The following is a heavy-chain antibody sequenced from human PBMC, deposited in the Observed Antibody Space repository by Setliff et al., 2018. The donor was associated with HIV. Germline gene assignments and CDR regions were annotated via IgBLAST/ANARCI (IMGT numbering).Heavy chain of an antibody. D-gene: IGHD6-19*01. CDR3: ARILGSHYYYGMDV. CDR2: IFYSGST. CDR1: GGSFSSGDYS. V-gene: IGHV4-30-4*08. J-gene: IGHJ6*02. Sequence: PSETLSLTCTVSGGSFSSGDYSWTWIRQPPGKGLEWIGFIFYSGSTHQNPSLKSRVTISVDSSKNHFSLILSSVTAADTAVYFCARILGSHYYYGMDVWGPGTTVPSP.